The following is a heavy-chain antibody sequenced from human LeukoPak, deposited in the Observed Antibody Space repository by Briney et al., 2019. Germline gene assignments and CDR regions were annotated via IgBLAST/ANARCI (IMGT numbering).Heavy chain of an antibody. CDR1: GFTFDDYA. CDR2: ISWDGGST. D-gene: IGHD3-10*01. V-gene: IGHV3-43D*03. CDR3: ARLHHDYGSGTYGGAYNYYMDV. J-gene: IGHJ6*03. Sequence: GGSLRLSCAASGFTFDDYAMHWVRQAPGKGLEWVSLISWDGGSTHYADSVKGRFTISRDNSKNSLYLQMNSLRAEDTAVYYCARLHHDYGSGTYGGAYNYYMDVWGKGTTVTVSS.